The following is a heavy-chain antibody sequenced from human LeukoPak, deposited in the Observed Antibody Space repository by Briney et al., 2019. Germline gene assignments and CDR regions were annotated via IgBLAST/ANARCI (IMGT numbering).Heavy chain of an antibody. D-gene: IGHD4-23*01. CDR3: ARNFAPVVPWFDP. CDR2: ISPNSDDT. Sequence: ASVKVSCKASGYTFTDYYMHWVRQAPGQGLEWMGWISPNSDDTNYAQKFQGRVTMTRDTSISTAYMELSRLRSDDTAVYYCARNFAPVVPWFDPWGQGTLVTVSS. V-gene: IGHV1-2*02. CDR1: GYTFTDYY. J-gene: IGHJ5*02.